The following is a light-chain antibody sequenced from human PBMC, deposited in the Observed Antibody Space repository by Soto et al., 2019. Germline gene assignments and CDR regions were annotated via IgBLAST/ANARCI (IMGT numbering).Light chain of an antibody. J-gene: IGKJ4*01. Sequence: DIQLTQSPSFLSASVGDRVTITCRASQGINIFLAWFQQKPGKAPNLLIYGASTLQTGVPSRFSGSGSGADFTLTISSLQPEDFATYYCQQLNSYPLTFGGGTKVDIK. V-gene: IGKV1-9*01. CDR2: GAS. CDR3: QQLNSYPLT. CDR1: QGINIF.